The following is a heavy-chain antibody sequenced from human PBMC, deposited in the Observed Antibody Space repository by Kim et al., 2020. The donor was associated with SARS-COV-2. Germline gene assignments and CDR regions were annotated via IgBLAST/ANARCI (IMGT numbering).Heavy chain of an antibody. Sequence: SETLSLTCTVSGGSISNYYWSWIRQPPGKGLEWIVYVSYSGSTNYNPSLKSRVTISVDASKNQFSLKLSSVTAADTAVYYCSRGRGGYYFDYWGQGALVTVSS. CDR1: GGSISNYY. CDR3: SRGRGGYYFDY. D-gene: IGHD3-10*01. J-gene: IGHJ4*02. CDR2: VSYSGST. V-gene: IGHV4-59*01.